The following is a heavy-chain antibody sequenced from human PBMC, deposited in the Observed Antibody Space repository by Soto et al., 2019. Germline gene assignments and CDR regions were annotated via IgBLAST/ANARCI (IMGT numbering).Heavy chain of an antibody. CDR3: ARDRNYYDSSGYYPYYYYYGMDV. J-gene: IGHJ6*02. CDR2: IIPIFGTA. Sequence: ASVKVSCKASGGTFSSYAISWVRQAPGQGLEWMGGIIPIFGTANYAQKFQGRVTITADESTSTAYMELSSLRSEDTAVYYCARDRNYYDSSGYYPYYYYYGMDVWGQGTTVTVSS. V-gene: IGHV1-69*13. CDR1: GGTFSSYA. D-gene: IGHD3-22*01.